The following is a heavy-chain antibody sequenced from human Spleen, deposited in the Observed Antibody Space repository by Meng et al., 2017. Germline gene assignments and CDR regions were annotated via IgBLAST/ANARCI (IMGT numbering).Heavy chain of an antibody. Sequence: QGHLQGPGPGLVRPSATLSLPGTVSGGSVSSGSYYWSWIRQPPGKGLEWIGYIYYSGSTRYNPSLKSRVTISVDTSKNQFSLKLSSVTAADTAVYYCAGESAYSRFDYWGQGTLVTVSS. CDR2: IYYSGST. J-gene: IGHJ4*02. CDR1: GGSVSSGSYY. D-gene: IGHD5-18*01. CDR3: AGESAYSRFDY. V-gene: IGHV4-61*01.